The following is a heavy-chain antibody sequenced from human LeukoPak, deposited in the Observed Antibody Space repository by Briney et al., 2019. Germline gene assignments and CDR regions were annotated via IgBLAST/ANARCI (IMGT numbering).Heavy chain of an antibody. Sequence: SETLSLTCAVSGYSISSGYYWGWIRQPPGKGLEWIGSIFRSGSTHYHPSLKSRVTISVDTSKNQFSLKLSSVTAADTAVYYCARVPDYYGSGSYSALDYWGQGTLVTVSS. CDR3: ARVPDYYGSGSYSALDY. V-gene: IGHV4-38-2*01. J-gene: IGHJ4*02. CDR2: IFRSGST. CDR1: GYSISSGYY. D-gene: IGHD3-10*01.